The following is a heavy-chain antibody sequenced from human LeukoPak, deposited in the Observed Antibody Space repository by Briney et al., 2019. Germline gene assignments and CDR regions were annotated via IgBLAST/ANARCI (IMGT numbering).Heavy chain of an antibody. J-gene: IGHJ4*02. D-gene: IGHD6-19*01. Sequence: PSETLSLTCTVSGGSISSYYWSWIRQPPGKGLEWIGNMHYSGSTNYNASLKSRVTISVDTSKNQFSLKLSSVTAADTAVYYCARDDYSSGRFDYWGQGTLVTVSS. CDR3: ARDDYSSGRFDY. V-gene: IGHV4-59*01. CDR2: MHYSGST. CDR1: GGSISSYY.